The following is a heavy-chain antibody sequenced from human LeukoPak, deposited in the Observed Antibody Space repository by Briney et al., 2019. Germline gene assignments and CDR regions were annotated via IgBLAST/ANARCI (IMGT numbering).Heavy chain of an antibody. V-gene: IGHV1-2*02. CDR3: ARDYMDYYDSSGYVTFDC. Sequence: ASAKVSCKASGYTFTGYYMHWVRQAPGQGLEWMGWVNPNSGGTNYAQKFQGRVTMTRDTSISTAYMELSRLRSDDTAVYYCARDYMDYYDSSGYVTFDCWGQGTLVTVSS. D-gene: IGHD3-22*01. CDR2: VNPNSGGT. CDR1: GYTFTGYY. J-gene: IGHJ4*02.